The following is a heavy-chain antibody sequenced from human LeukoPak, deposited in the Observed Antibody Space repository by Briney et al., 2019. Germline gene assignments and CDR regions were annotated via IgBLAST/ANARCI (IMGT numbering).Heavy chain of an antibody. Sequence: SETLSLTCTVSGGSISSYCWSWIRQPPGKGLEWIGYIYYSGSTNYNPSLKSRVTISVDTSKNQFSLKLSSVTAADTAVYYCARRSSWLKAFDIWGQGTMVTVSS. CDR1: GGSISSYC. D-gene: IGHD6-13*01. CDR3: ARRSSWLKAFDI. J-gene: IGHJ3*02. V-gene: IGHV4-59*08. CDR2: IYYSGST.